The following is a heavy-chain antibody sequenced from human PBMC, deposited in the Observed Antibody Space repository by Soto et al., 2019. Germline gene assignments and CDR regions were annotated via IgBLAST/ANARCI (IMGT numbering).Heavy chain of an antibody. CDR1: SGSISSSNW. D-gene: IGHD6-13*01. Sequence: QVQLQESGPGLVKPSGTLSLTCAVSSGSISSSNWWSWVRHHPGKGLEWIGEIYHSGVTNYNPSLKERVTIPIDNSMNQFSLNLSSVTDADTAVYYWARGSHCSSWSDFYYWGQGTLLTVSS. V-gene: IGHV4-4*02. CDR2: IYHSGVT. J-gene: IGHJ4*02. CDR3: ARGSHCSSWSDFYY.